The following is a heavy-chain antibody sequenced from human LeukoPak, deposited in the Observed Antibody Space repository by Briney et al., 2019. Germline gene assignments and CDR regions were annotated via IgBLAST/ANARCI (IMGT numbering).Heavy chain of an antibody. J-gene: IGHJ5*02. CDR1: GYTFTSYY. Sequence: ASVKVSCKASGYTFTSYYMHWVRQAPGQGLEWMGIINPSGGSTSYAQKFQGRVTMTRDMSTSTVYMELSSLRSEDTAVYYCARALLPRGRDGYNFPWFDPWGQGTLVTVSS. D-gene: IGHD5-24*01. CDR2: INPSGGST. V-gene: IGHV1-46*01. CDR3: ARALLPRGRDGYNFPWFDP.